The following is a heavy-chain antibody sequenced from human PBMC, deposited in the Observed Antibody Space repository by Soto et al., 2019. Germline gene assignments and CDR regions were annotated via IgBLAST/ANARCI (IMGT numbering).Heavy chain of an antibody. CDR1: GGTFSSYA. Sequence: GASVKVSCKASGGTFSSYAISWVRQAPGQGLEWMGGIIPIFGTANYAQKFQGRVTITADESTSTAYMELSSLRSEDTAVYYCAKQVYSSSWYFFDYWGQGTLVTVSS. CDR2: IIPIFGTA. V-gene: IGHV1-69*13. CDR3: AKQVYSSSWYFFDY. D-gene: IGHD6-13*01. J-gene: IGHJ4*02.